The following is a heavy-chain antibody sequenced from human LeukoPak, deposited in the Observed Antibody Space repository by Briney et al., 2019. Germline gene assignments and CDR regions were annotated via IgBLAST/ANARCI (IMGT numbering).Heavy chain of an antibody. D-gene: IGHD3-10*01. J-gene: IGHJ4*02. V-gene: IGHV1-18*04. CDR1: GYTFTNYY. CDR2: ISAYNGNT. Sequence: ASVKVSCKTSGYTFTNYYIHWVRQAPGQGLEWMGWISAYNGNTNYAQKLQGRVTMTTDTSTSTAYMELRSLRSDDTAVYYCARSYSIRGSGSYYSYWGQGTLVTVSS. CDR3: ARSYSIRGSGSYYSY.